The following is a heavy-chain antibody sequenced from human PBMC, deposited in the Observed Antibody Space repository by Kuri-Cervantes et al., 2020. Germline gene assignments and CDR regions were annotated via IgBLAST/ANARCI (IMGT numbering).Heavy chain of an antibody. CDR2: INHSGST. CDR1: GRSISTSSYY. V-gene: IGHV4-39*07. CDR3: AGYVYYTLTSDPTYDSSGGYRLFAFDI. D-gene: IGHD3-22*01. J-gene: IGHJ3*02. Sequence: LNCTVSGRSISTSSYYYAWIRQPPGTGLEWIGEINHSGSTNYNASLKSRVTISVDTSKNQFSLKLSSVTAADTAVYYCAGYVYYTLTSDPTYDSSGGYRLFAFDIWGQGTMVTVSS.